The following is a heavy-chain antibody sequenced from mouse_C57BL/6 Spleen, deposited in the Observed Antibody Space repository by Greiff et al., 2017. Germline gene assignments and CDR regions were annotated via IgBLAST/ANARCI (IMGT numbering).Heavy chain of an antibody. CDR3: ARNAPYDYEGGYYAMDY. CDR2: INPGSGGT. CDR1: GYAFTNYL. V-gene: IGHV1-54*01. D-gene: IGHD2-4*01. J-gene: IGHJ4*01. Sequence: QVQLQQSGAELVRPGTSVKVSCKASGYAFTNYLIEWVKQRPGQGLEWIGVINPGSGGTNYNEKFKGKATLTADKSSSTAYMQLSSLTSEDSAVYFCARNAPYDYEGGYYAMDYWGQGTSVTVSS.